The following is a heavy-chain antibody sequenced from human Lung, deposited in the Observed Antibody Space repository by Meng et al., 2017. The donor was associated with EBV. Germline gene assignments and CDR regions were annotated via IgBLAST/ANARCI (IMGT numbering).Heavy chain of an antibody. CDR3: AREYSSSSGLPGP. V-gene: IGHV4-30-4*08. CDR1: GGSIRFGDYY. CDR2: IYDSGST. Sequence: VQLQESGPGLVKPSTPLSLTCTVSGGSIRFGDYYWSWIRQPPGKGLEWIGYIYDSGSTSYNPSLMSRVTISVDTSRNQFSLKLTSVTAAVTAVYYCAREYSSSSGLPGPWGQGTLVTVSS. J-gene: IGHJ5*02. D-gene: IGHD6-6*01.